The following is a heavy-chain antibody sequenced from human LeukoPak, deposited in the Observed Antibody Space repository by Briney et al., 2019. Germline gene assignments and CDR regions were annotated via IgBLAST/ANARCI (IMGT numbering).Heavy chain of an antibody. V-gene: IGHV3-23*01. CDR2: ISGICAST. CDR3: VKDRLNYGSGNFDY. Sequence: GGSLRLSCAVSGFTFSSYGMTWVRQAPGKGLEWVSAISGICASTYYADSVNGRFTISRDNSKNTLYLQMNSLRAEDTALYYCVKDRLNYGSGNFDYWGQGTLVTVSS. CDR1: GFTFSSYG. D-gene: IGHD3-10*01. J-gene: IGHJ4*02.